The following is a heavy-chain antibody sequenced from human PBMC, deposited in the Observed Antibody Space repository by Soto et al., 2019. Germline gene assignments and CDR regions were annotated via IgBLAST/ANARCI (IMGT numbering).Heavy chain of an antibody. Sequence: QVQLQQWGAGLLKPSETLSLTCAVYGGSFSGYYWSWIRQPPGKGLEWIGEINHSGSTNYNPSLTSRVTISVDTSKNQFSLKLSSVTAADTAVYYCARGRFLEWLPTNPNWFDPWGQGTLVTVSS. CDR2: INHSGST. D-gene: IGHD3-3*01. CDR3: ARGRFLEWLPTNPNWFDP. V-gene: IGHV4-34*01. J-gene: IGHJ5*02. CDR1: GGSFSGYY.